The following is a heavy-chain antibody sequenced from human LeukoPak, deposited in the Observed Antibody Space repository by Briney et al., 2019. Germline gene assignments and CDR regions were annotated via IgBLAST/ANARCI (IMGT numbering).Heavy chain of an antibody. J-gene: IGHJ5*02. D-gene: IGHD2-15*01. CDR1: GFTFDDYG. CDR2: INWNGGSI. Sequence: GGSLRLSCAASGFTFDDYGMSRVRQPPGKGLEWVSNINWNGGSIAYAGSVEGRFTISRDNAKNSLYLQMNSVRAEDTAFYHCARARCSGGTCHMFDPWGQGTLVTVSS. V-gene: IGHV3-20*01. CDR3: ARARCSGGTCHMFDP.